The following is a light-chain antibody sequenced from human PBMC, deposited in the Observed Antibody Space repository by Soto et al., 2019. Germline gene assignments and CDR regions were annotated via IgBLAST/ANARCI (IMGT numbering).Light chain of an antibody. CDR2: EVN. V-gene: IGLV2-14*02. CDR1: SSDVGSYNL. J-gene: IGLJ1*01. CDR3: SSYAGSSNV. Sequence: QSVLTQPASVSGSPGQSITISCTGTSSDVGSYNLVSWYQQHPGKVPKLMIYEVNKRPSGVPDRFSGSKSGNTASLTVSGLQAEDEADYYCSSYAGSSNVFGTGTKVTVL.